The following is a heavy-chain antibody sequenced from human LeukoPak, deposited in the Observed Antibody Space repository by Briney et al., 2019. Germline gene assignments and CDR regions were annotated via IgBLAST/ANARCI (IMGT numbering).Heavy chain of an antibody. J-gene: IGHJ4*02. CDR1: GFTFSSYG. CDR3: AREHPDNCGGDCPSPFDY. D-gene: IGHD2-21*02. Sequence: GGSLRLSCEASGFTFSSYGMSWARQAPGKGLEWVANIKQDGSEKYYVDSVKGRFTISRDNAKNSLYLQMNSLRAEDTAVYYCAREHPDNCGGDCPSPFDYWGQGTLVTVSS. V-gene: IGHV3-7*01. CDR2: IKQDGSEK.